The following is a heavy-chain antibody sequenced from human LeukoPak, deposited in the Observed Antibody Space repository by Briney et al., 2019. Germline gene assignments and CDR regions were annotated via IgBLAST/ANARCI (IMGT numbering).Heavy chain of an antibody. J-gene: IGHJ4*02. CDR2: ISWNSGSI. CDR1: GFTFDDYA. D-gene: IGHD3-22*01. V-gene: IGHV3-9*03. CDR3: AKSRFYYDSSGPFDY. Sequence: PGGSLRLSCAASGFTFDDYAMHWVRQAPGKGLEWASGISWNSGSIGYADSVKGRFTISRDNAKNSLYLQMNSLRAEDMALYYCAKSRFYYDSSGPFDYWGQGTLVAVSS.